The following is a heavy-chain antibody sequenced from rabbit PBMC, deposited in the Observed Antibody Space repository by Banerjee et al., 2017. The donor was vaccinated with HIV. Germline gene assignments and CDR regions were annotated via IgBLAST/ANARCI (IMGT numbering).Heavy chain of an antibody. D-gene: IGHD4-1*01. CDR1: GFDISNYH. CDR3: VRAGGPNNL. Sequence: QLKETGGGLVQPGGSLTLSCKASGFDISNYHMSWVRQTPGKGLEWIGVIYGSVGGTDYASWVNGRFTISSDNAQNTLYLQLNSLTAADTATYFCVRAGGPNNLWGPGTLVTVS. CDR2: IYGSVGGT. V-gene: IGHV1S7*01. J-gene: IGHJ4*01.